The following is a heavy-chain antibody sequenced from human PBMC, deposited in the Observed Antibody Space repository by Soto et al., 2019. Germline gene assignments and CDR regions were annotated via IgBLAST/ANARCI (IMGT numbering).Heavy chain of an antibody. J-gene: IGHJ5*02. Sequence: ASVKVSCKASGYTFTSYGISWVRQAPGQGLEWMGWISAYNGNTNYAQKLQGRVTMTTDTSTSTAYMALRSLRSDDTPVYYCARGVLRWQPPGWVDPCGEGTRVTVSS. D-gene: IGHD2-15*01. CDR1: GYTFTSYG. CDR3: ARGVLRWQPPGWVDP. V-gene: IGHV1-18*01. CDR2: ISAYNGNT.